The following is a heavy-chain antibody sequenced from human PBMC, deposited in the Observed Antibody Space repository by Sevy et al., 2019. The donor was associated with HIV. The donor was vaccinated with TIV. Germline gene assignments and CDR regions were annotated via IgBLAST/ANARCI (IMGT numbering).Heavy chain of an antibody. CDR2: ISGSGGST. J-gene: IGHJ6*02. CDR1: GFTFRSYA. Sequence: GGSLRLSCAASGFTFRSYAMSWVRQAPGKGLEWVAGISGSGGSTKFADSVKGRFTISRDNSKNTLYLQMNSLTAEDTAVYYGATPNYSNFRLRGYYGMDVWGQGTTVTVSS. V-gene: IGHV3-23*01. CDR3: ATPNYSNFRLRGYYGMDV. D-gene: IGHD4-4*01.